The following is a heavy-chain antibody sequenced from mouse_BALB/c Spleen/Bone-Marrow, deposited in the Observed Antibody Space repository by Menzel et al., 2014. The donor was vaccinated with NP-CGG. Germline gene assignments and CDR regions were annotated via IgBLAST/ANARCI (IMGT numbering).Heavy chain of an antibody. V-gene: IGHV14-3*02. J-gene: IGHJ2*01. Sequence: VLLKESGAELVKPGASVKLSCTASGFNIKDTYMHWVKQRPEQGLEWIGRIDPANGNTKYDPKFQGKATITADTSSNTAYLQLSSLTSEDTAVYYCARYYYGSSYFDYWGQGTTLTVSS. CDR2: IDPANGNT. D-gene: IGHD1-1*01. CDR3: ARYYYGSSYFDY. CDR1: GFNIKDTY.